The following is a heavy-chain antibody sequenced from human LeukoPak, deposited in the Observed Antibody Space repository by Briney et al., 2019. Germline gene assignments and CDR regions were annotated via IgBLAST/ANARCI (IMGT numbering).Heavy chain of an antibody. D-gene: IGHD1-26*01. Sequence: GESLKISCKGSGYSFSNYNIDWVRQMPGKGLEWMGVMYPGGSGIRYSPSFQGQVTISADKSIDTAYLQWSSLKASDSAMYYCASRTGSYYPFDSWGQGTLVTVSS. CDR2: MYPGGSGI. V-gene: IGHV5-51*01. CDR1: GYSFSNYN. J-gene: IGHJ4*02. CDR3: ASRTGSYYPFDS.